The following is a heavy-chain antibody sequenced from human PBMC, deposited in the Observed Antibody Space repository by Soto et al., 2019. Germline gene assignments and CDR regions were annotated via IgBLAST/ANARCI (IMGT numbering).Heavy chain of an antibody. CDR2: ISGSGGST. V-gene: IGHV3-23*01. J-gene: IGHJ4*02. CDR3: AKDGIVVVPAAPDIPYYFDY. D-gene: IGHD2-2*01. CDR1: GFTFSSYA. Sequence: PGGSLRLSCAASGFTFSSYAMSWVRQAPGKGLEWVSAISGSGGSTYYADSVKGRFTISRDNSKNTLYLQMNSLRAEDTAVYYCAKDGIVVVPAAPDIPYYFDYWGQGTLVTVSS.